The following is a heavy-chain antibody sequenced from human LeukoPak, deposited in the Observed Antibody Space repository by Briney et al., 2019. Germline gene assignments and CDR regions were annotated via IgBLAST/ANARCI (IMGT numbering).Heavy chain of an antibody. J-gene: IGHJ4*02. Sequence: ASETLSLTCTVSGGSISSYYWSWIRQPPGKGLEWIGYIYYSGSTNYNPSLKSRVTISVDTSKNQFSLKLSSVTAADTAVYYCARVGTYGSGSYLSWLDYWGQGTLVTVSS. CDR1: GGSISSYY. CDR2: IYYSGST. CDR3: ARVGTYGSGSYLSWLDY. V-gene: IGHV4-59*01. D-gene: IGHD3-10*01.